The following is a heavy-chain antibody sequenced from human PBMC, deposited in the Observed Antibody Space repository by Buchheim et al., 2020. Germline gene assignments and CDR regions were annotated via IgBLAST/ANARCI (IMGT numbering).Heavy chain of an antibody. CDR1: GFSFSTYW. CDR3: VRKHNSAHYQFFDH. Sequence: EVHLVESGGGLVQPGGSLRLSCAVSGFSFSTYWMSWVRQAPGKGLEWVANINQDGTGKNYMDSVKGRFTVSRDNAKNSLYLQMDSLRDEDTAVYSCVRKHNSAHYQFFDHWGQGTL. CDR2: INQDGTGK. V-gene: IGHV3-7*01. D-gene: IGHD3-22*01. J-gene: IGHJ4*02.